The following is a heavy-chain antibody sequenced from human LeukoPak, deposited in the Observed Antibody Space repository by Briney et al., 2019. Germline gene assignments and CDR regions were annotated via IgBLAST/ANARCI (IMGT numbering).Heavy chain of an antibody. V-gene: IGHV1-2*06. J-gene: IGHJ4*02. Sequence: GASVKVSCKASGYTFTGYYIHWVRQAPGQGLEWMGRINPNSGGTNYAQKFQGRVTMTRDTSISTAYMELSRLRSDDTAVYYCARDIVGIGYYDMSGHEDYWGQGSLVTVSS. CDR3: ARDIVGIGYYDMSGHEDY. CDR1: GYTFTGYY. D-gene: IGHD3-22*01. CDR2: INPNSGGT.